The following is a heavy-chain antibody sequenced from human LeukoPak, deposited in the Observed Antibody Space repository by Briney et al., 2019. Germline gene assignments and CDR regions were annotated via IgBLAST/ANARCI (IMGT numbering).Heavy chain of an antibody. D-gene: IGHD3-22*01. CDR3: ARAARQGFTMIVVPFFYFDL. V-gene: IGHV4-31*03. CDR1: GGSISSGASD. J-gene: IGHJ2*01. CDR2: INHSGST. Sequence: SETLSLTCTVSGGSISSGASDWGWIRQHPKRGLEWVGYINHSGSTYYNPSLGSRVTMSVDTSKNQFSLKLSSVTAADSAAYYCARAARQGFTMIVVPFFYFDLWGRGTLVTVSS.